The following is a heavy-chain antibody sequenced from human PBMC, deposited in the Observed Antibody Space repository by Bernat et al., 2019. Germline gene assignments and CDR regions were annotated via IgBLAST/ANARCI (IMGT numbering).Heavy chain of an antibody. CDR3: ARAIMITFGGAAFDI. D-gene: IGHD3-16*01. J-gene: IGHJ3*02. CDR2: TSYDGSNK. CDR1: GFTFSTYA. V-gene: IGHV3-30-3*01. Sequence: QVQLVESGGGVVQPGRSLRLSCSASGFTFSTYAMHWVRQAPGKGLEWVAVTSYDGSNKYHSDSVKGRFTISRDNSKNTLYLQMNSLRAEDTAVYYCARAIMITFGGAAFDIWGQGTMVTVSS.